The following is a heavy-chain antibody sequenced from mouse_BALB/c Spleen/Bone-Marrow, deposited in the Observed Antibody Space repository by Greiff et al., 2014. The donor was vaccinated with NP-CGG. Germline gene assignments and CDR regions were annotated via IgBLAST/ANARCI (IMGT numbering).Heavy chain of an antibody. Sequence: AELMKPGASVKISCKATGYXFXXXXXEXXXXXXXXXXXXXGEILPGSGSTNYNEKFKGKATFTADTSSNTAYMQLSSLTSEDSAVYYCAREDGNHVGFAYWGQGTLVTVSA. J-gene: IGHJ3*01. CDR1: GYXFXXXX. V-gene: IGHV1-9*01. CDR2: ILPGSGST. CDR3: AREDGNHVGFAY. D-gene: IGHD2-1*01.